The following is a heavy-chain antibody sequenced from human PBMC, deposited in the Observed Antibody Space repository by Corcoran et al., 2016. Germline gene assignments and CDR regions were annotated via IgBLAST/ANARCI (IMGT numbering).Heavy chain of an antibody. Sequence: QLQLQESGPGLVKPSETLSLTCAVSGTSISSHSWSWIRQPAGKGLEWIGLFSTTGITKYNPSLKSRVTMSVDTSKNQFSLRRSSVPAADPAVYYCATGGGDFAYWGQGTLVTVSS. CDR3: ATGGGDFAY. CDR1: GTSISSHS. J-gene: IGHJ4*02. V-gene: IGHV4-4*07. CDR2: FSTTGIT. D-gene: IGHD3-16*01.